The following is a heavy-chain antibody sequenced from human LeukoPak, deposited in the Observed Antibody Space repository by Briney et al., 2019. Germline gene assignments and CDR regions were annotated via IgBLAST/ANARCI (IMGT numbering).Heavy chain of an antibody. Sequence: PGGSLRLSCAASGFTFSSFSMHWVRQAPGKGLEWVAFIRDDGSSKSYADSVRGRFTISRDNSKNTVYLQMNSLRPEDTAVYYCAKVSLYDNSGYDDYWGQGTLVTVSS. CDR3: AKVSLYDNSGYDDY. CDR1: GFTFSSFS. CDR2: IRDDGSSK. D-gene: IGHD3-22*01. V-gene: IGHV3-30*02. J-gene: IGHJ4*02.